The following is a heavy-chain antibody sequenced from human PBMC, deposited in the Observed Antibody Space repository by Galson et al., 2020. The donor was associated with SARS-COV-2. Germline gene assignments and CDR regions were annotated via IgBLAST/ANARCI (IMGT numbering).Heavy chain of an antibody. Sequence: GGSLRLSCVPSGFIFSNYDMSWVRQAPGQGLEWVSGIIYSGGVTYYADSVKGRFTISRDNSKNTLYLQMNSLRAEDTAVYFCAKHSGRSHDYWGQGTLVTVSS. J-gene: IGHJ4*02. V-gene: IGHV3-23*01. CDR2: IIYSGGVT. D-gene: IGHD2-15*01. CDR1: GFIFSNYD. CDR3: AKHSGRSHDY.